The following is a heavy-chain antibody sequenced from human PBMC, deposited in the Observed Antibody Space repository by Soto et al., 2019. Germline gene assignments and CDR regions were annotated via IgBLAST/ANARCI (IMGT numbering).Heavy chain of an antibody. V-gene: IGHV4-30-4*01. CDR2: IYYSGST. J-gene: IGHJ4*02. CDR3: ARDAPWGYMVRGVRSY. CDR1: GGSISSGDYY. D-gene: IGHD3-10*01. Sequence: LALTCTVSGGSISSGDYYWSWIRQPPGKGLEWIGYIYYSGSTYYNPSLKSRVTISVDTSKNQFSLKLSSVTAADTAVYYCARDAPWGYMVRGVRSYWGQGTLVTVSS.